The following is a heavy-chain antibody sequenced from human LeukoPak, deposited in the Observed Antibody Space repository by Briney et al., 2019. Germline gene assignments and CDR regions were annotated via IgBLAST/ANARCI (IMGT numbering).Heavy chain of an antibody. CDR2: IKSKTDGGTP. Sequence: SGGSLRLSCEASGLSFTNAWMTWVRQAPGKGLEWLGRIKSKTDGGTPDYAVPVKGRFSISRDDSKNTSYLQMNSLKTEDTAVYYCAKLSEILSDAFDIWGQGTMVTVSS. CDR3: AKLSEILSDAFDI. J-gene: IGHJ3*02. V-gene: IGHV3-15*01. CDR1: GLSFTNAW. D-gene: IGHD3-9*01.